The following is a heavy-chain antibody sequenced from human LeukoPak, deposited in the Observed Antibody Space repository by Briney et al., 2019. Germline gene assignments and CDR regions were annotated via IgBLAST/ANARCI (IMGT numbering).Heavy chain of an antibody. CDR1: GFTFSSYA. CDR2: ISGSGVST. J-gene: IGHJ4*02. CDR3: AKAHSSGWYSPLYYFDY. V-gene: IGHV3-23*01. D-gene: IGHD6-19*01. Sequence: GGSLRLSCAASGFTFSSYAMNWVRQAPGKGLEWVSGISGSGVSTYYADSVKGRFTIFRDTSKNTLYLQMNSLRADDTAVYYCAKAHSSGWYSPLYYFDYWGQGALVTVSS.